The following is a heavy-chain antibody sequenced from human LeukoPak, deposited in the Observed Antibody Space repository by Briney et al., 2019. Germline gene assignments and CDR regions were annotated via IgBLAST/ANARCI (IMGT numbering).Heavy chain of an antibody. V-gene: IGHV3-48*01. CDR1: GFAFSSNS. D-gene: IGHD3-10*01. CDR3: ATDRGRFFDY. J-gene: IGHJ4*02. Sequence: GGSLRLSCAASGFAFSSNSMNWVRQAPGKGLEWVSFISSSSTTIYYADSVKGRFTISRDNAKNSLYLQMNSLRVEDTAVYYCATDRGRFFDYWGQGILVTVSS. CDR2: ISSSSTTI.